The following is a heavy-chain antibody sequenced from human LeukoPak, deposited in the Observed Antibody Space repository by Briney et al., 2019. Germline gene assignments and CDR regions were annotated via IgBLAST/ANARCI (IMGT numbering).Heavy chain of an antibody. CDR2: INPNSGGT. CDR1: GYTFTGYY. V-gene: IGHV1-2*02. D-gene: IGHD4-17*01. J-gene: IGHJ1*01. CDR3: ARVYGDYVEPYFQH. Sequence: ASVKVSCKASGYTFTGYYMHWVRQAPGQGLEWMGWINPNSGGTNYAQKFQGRVTMTRDTPISTAYMELSRLRSGDTAVYYCARVYGDYVEPYFQHWGQGTLVTVSS.